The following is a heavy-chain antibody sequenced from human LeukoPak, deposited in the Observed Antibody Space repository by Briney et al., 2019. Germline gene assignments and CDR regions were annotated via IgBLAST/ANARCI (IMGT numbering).Heavy chain of an antibody. J-gene: IGHJ4*02. V-gene: IGHV4-34*01. CDR3: ATEEGYNAY. D-gene: IGHD5-24*01. CDR2: IHHSGST. Sequence: SETLSLTCAVYGGSFSAYYWRWIRQSPGKGLEWIGEIHHSGSTKYNPSLKSRATISVDMSQSQFSLKLTSVTAADTAVYYCATEEGYNAYWGQGILVTVSS. CDR1: GGSFSAYY.